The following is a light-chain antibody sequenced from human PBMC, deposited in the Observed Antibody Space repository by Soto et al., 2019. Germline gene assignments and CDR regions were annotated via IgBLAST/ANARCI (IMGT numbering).Light chain of an antibody. CDR2: TAS. CDR1: QSISRW. J-gene: IGKJ2*01. V-gene: IGKV1-5*01. Sequence: DIQMTQSPSTLSASAGDRVTITCRASQSISRWLAWFQQKPGKAPKVLIHTASSLESGVPSRISGSETGTEFTLTITSLQPDDIATYYCLQYDSSLYTFGQVTKVDIK. CDR3: LQYDSSLYT.